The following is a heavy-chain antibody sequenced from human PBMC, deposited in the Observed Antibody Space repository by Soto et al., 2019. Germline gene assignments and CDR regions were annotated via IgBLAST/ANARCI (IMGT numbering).Heavy chain of an antibody. J-gene: IGHJ3*02. CDR3: AKLLLSPHDAFDI. V-gene: IGHV3-9*01. CDR1: GFTFDDYA. Sequence: PVGSLRLSCAASGFTFDDYAMHWVRQAPGKGLEWVSGISWNSGSIGYADSVKGRFTISRDNAKNSLYLQMNSLRAEDTALYYCAKLLLSPHDAFDIWGQGTMVTVS. CDR2: ISWNSGSI.